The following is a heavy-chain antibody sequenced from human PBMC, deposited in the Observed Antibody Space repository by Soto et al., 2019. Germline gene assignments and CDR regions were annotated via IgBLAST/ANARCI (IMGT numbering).Heavy chain of an antibody. CDR2: IYYSGST. CDR1: GGAISSYF. Sequence: SETLSLTCTVSGGAISSYFWSWIRQPPGKGLEWIGCIYYSGSTNYNPSLKTRVTISVDTSKNQFSLKLSSVTAADTAVYYFARRDYDILTGYHRDAFVIWGQGTMVTVSS. CDR3: ARRDYDILTGYHRDAFVI. D-gene: IGHD3-9*01. V-gene: IGHV4-59*08. J-gene: IGHJ3*02.